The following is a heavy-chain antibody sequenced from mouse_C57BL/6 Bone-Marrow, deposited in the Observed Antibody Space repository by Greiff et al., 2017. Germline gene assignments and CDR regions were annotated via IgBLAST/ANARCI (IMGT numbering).Heavy chain of an antibody. J-gene: IGHJ3*01. CDR2: ISSGGSYT. D-gene: IGHD2-5*01. CDR1: GFTFSSYG. Sequence: VQLQESGGDLVKPGGSLKLSCAASGFTFSSYGLSWVRQTPDKRLEWVATISSGGSYTYYPDSVKGRFTISRDNAKNTLYLQMSSLKSEDTAMYYCARGDSNYGGLAYWGQGTLVSVSA. CDR3: ARGDSNYGGLAY. V-gene: IGHV5-6*01.